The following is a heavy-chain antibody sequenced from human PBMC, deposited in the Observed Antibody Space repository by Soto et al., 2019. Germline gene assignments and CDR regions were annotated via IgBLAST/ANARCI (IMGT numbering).Heavy chain of an antibody. CDR1: GFTFINYA. CDR3: AKGILVKPPGTRTFDI. Sequence: VQLLESGGGLVQPGGSLRLSCAASGFTFINYAMSWVRQAPGKGLEWVSTIGGGDGSTYYADSVKGRFPISRDNSNSALYLQMNSLRVGDTAIYYCAKGILVKPPGTRTFDIWGQGTMVIVSS. V-gene: IGHV3-23*01. CDR2: IGGGDGST. J-gene: IGHJ3*02. D-gene: IGHD6-13*01.